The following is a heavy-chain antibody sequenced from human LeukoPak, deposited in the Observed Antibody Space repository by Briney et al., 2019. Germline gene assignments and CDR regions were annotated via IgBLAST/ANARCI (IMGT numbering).Heavy chain of an antibody. CDR3: ARARGDYSSSWYDHWFDP. J-gene: IGHJ5*02. CDR2: IIPIFGTA. Sequence: ASVKVSRKASGGTFSSYAISWVRQAPGQGLEWMGRIIPIFGTANYAQKFQGRVTITTDESTSTAYMELSSLRSEDTAVYYCARARGDYSSSWYDHWFDPWGQGTLVTVSS. CDR1: GGTFSSYA. V-gene: IGHV1-69*05. D-gene: IGHD6-13*01.